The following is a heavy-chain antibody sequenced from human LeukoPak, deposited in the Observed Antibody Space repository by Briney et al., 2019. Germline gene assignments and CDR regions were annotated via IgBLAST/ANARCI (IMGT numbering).Heavy chain of an antibody. CDR3: ARDLKTSGWYGDFDY. CDR2: ITDTGAGT. J-gene: IGHJ4*02. Sequence: GGSLRLSCTASGFTFSSYAMSWVRQAPGKGLEWVSTITDTGAGTYYADSVKGRFTISRDNSKNTVYLEMNSLRAEDTAVYYCARDLKTSGWYGDFDYWGQGTLVTVSS. D-gene: IGHD6-19*01. V-gene: IGHV3-23*01. CDR1: GFTFSSYA.